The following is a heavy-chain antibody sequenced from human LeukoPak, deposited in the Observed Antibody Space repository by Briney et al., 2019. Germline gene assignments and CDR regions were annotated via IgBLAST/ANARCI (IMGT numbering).Heavy chain of an antibody. CDR1: GGSISSGDYY. V-gene: IGHV4-30-4*02. CDR3: ARAPHYYGSVYYFDY. D-gene: IGHD3-10*01. J-gene: IGHJ4*02. Sequence: SETLSLTCTVSGGSISSGDYYWSWIRQPPGKGLEWIGYIYYSGSTYYNPSLKSRVTISVDTSKNQFSLKLSSVTAADTAVYYCARAPHYYGSVYYFDYWGQGTLVTVSS. CDR2: IYYSGST.